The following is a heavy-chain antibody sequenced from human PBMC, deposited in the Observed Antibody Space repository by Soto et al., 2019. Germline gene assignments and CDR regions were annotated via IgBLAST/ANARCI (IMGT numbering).Heavy chain of an antibody. Sequence: SETLSLTCAVSGGSISSGGYSWGWIRQPPGKGLEWIGYIYHSGSTYYNPSLKSRVTISVDRSRNQFSLKLSSVTAADTAVYYCDTVPDYWGQGTLVTVSS. CDR3: DTVPDY. CDR2: IYHSGST. V-gene: IGHV4-30-2*01. J-gene: IGHJ4*02. CDR1: GGSISSGGYS.